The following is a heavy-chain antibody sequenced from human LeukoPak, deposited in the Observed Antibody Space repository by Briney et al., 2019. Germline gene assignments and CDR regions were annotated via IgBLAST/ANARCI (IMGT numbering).Heavy chain of an antibody. CDR1: GYTFTSYG. CDR3: ARGDRFGELFAFDY. J-gene: IGHJ4*02. CDR2: IIPIFGTA. D-gene: IGHD3-10*01. Sequence: SVKVSCKASGYTFTSYGISWVRQAPGQGLEWMGGIIPIFGTANYAQKFQGRVTITADESTSTAYMELSSLRSEDTAVYYCARGDRFGELFAFDYWGQGTLVTVSS. V-gene: IGHV1-69*13.